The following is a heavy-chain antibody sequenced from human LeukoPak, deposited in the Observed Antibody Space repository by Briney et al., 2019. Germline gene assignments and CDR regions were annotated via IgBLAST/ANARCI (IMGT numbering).Heavy chain of an antibody. CDR1: GYTFTAYY. CDR2: IDTSTGDT. CDR3: ASEAFCAGGRCYLQRVAS. D-gene: IGHD2-15*01. V-gene: IGHV1-2*02. J-gene: IGHJ4*02. Sequence: WASAKVSCKASGYTFTAYYMHWVRQAPGQGLEWMGWIDTSTGDTKYAQKFQGRVTISRDTSTGTSYMELRSLISGDTAVYYCASEAFCAGGRCYLQRVASWGPGTLVTVSS.